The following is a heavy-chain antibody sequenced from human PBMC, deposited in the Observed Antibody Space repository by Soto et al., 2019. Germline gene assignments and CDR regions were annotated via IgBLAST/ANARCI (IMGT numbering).Heavy chain of an antibody. J-gene: IGHJ4*02. V-gene: IGHV3-23*01. CDR2: IGGGGGGT. Sequence: GGSLRLSCAASGFTFSSYAMSCVRQAPGKGLEWVSAIGGGGGGTYYAESVKGRFTISRDNSKNTLYLQINSLRAEDTAVYYCAKDQAYDSWSGYPLDYWGQATLVTVSS. D-gene: IGHD3-3*01. CDR1: GFTFSSYA. CDR3: AKDQAYDSWSGYPLDY.